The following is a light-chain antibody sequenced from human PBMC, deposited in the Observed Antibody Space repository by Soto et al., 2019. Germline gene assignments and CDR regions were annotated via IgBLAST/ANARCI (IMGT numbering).Light chain of an antibody. Sequence: QSALTQPASVSGSPGQSIAISCTGTSSDVGGYNYVSWYQQHPGKAPKLMIFEVSYRPSGVSNRFSGSKSGNTASLTISGLQAEDEADYYCISYTGSSINTVVFGGGTKLTVL. J-gene: IGLJ2*01. CDR1: SSDVGGYNY. CDR3: ISYTGSSINTVV. V-gene: IGLV2-14*01. CDR2: EVS.